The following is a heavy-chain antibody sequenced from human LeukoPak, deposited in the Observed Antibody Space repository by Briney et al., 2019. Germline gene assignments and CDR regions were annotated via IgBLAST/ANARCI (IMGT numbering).Heavy chain of an antibody. CDR3: ARLAITIFGVALYYFGY. J-gene: IGHJ4*02. Sequence: SETLSLTCAVSDYSISSGYYWGWIRQPPGKGLEWIGSIYHSGSTYYNPSLKSRVTISVDTSKNQFSLKLSSVTAADTAVYYCARLAITIFGVALYYFGYWGQGTLVTVSS. CDR2: IYHSGST. D-gene: IGHD3-3*01. V-gene: IGHV4-38-2*01. CDR1: DYSISSGYY.